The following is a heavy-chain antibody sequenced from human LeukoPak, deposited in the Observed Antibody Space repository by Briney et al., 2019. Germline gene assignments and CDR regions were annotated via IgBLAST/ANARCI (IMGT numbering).Heavy chain of an antibody. D-gene: IGHD3-22*01. CDR3: ARQWDYYDSSGYPGAFDI. CDR1: GYSFTNYW. V-gene: IGHV5-51*01. J-gene: IGHJ3*02. Sequence: GESLKISCKGSGYSFTNYWIGWVRQMPGKGLERMGIIYPGDSDTRYSPSFQGQVTISADKSIRTAYLQWSSLKASDTAMYYCARQWDYYDSSGYPGAFDIWGQGTMVTVSS. CDR2: IYPGDSDT.